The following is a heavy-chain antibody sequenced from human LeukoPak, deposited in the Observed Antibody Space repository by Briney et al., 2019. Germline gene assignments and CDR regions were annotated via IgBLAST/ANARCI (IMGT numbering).Heavy chain of an antibody. CDR1: GYTFTSYG. CDR3: AREWWGYDVLTGDNWFDS. Sequence: ASVKVSCKASGYTFTSYGISWVRQAPGQGLEWMGWISAYNGNTNYAQKLQGRVTMTTDTSTSTAYMELRSLRSDDTAAYYCAREWWGYDVLTGDNWFDSWGQGTLVTVSS. J-gene: IGHJ5*01. V-gene: IGHV1-18*01. D-gene: IGHD3-9*01. CDR2: ISAYNGNT.